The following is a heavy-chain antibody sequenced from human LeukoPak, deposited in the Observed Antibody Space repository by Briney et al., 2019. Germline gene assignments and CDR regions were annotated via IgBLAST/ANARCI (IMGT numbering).Heavy chain of an antibody. D-gene: IGHD2-21*02. J-gene: IGHJ4*02. CDR2: IYPGDSDT. CDR3: ARHVQYGDSPFDF. Sequence: GESLKISCQGSGYTFTKYWIGWVRQMPGQGLEWMGLIYPGDSDTRYSPSFQGQVTFSADRFVTTAYLQWSSLKASDTAMYYCARHVQYGDSPFDFWGQGTLVTVSS. CDR1: GYTFTKYW. V-gene: IGHV5-51*01.